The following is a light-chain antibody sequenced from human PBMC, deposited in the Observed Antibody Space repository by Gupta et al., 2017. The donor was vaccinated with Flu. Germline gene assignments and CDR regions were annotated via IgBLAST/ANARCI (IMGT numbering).Light chain of an antibody. CDR2: AAS. J-gene: IGKJ4*01. V-gene: IGKV1-39*01. Sequence: SPSSLSASVGDRVTITCRASQSISSYLNWYQQKPGKAPKLLIYAASSLQSGVPSRFSGSGSGTDFTLTISSLQPEDFATYYCQQSYTPLTFGGGTKVEIK. CDR3: QQSYTPLT. CDR1: QSISSY.